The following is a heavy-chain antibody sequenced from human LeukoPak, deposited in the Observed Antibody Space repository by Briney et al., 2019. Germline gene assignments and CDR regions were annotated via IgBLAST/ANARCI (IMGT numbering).Heavy chain of an antibody. Sequence: GASVKVSCKASGYTFTSYGISWVRQAPGQGLEWMGWISAYNGHTNYAQKFQGRVTMTTDTSTSTAYMELRSLRSDDTAVYYCATGGYDSSGLYFDYWGQGTLVTVSS. D-gene: IGHD3-22*01. CDR1: GYTFTSYG. V-gene: IGHV1-18*01. CDR3: ATGGYDSSGLYFDY. CDR2: ISAYNGHT. J-gene: IGHJ4*02.